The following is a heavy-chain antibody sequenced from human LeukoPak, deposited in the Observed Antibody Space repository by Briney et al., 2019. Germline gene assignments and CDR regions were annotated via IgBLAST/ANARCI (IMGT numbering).Heavy chain of an antibody. CDR3: ARSPDILTGENFDY. J-gene: IGHJ4*02. V-gene: IGHV1-2*02. CDR2: INLNSGGT. D-gene: IGHD3-9*01. Sequence: GASVKVSCKASGYTFTGYYMHWVRRAPGQGLEWMGWINLNSGGTNYAQKFQGRVTMTRDTSISTAYMELSRLRSGDTAVYYCARSPDILTGENFDYWGQGTLVTVSS. CDR1: GYTFTGYY.